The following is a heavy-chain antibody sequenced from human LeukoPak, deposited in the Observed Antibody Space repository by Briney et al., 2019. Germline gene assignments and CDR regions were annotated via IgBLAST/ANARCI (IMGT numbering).Heavy chain of an antibody. CDR1: GGTFTSYA. V-gene: IGHV1-69*06. D-gene: IGHD2-2*01. CDR2: IIPIFGTA. CDR3: AGGYCSSTSCLGWFDH. Sequence: ASVKVSCKASGGTFTSYAISWVRQAPGQGLEWMGGIIPIFGTANYAQKFQGRVTITADKSTSTAYMELSSLRSENTAVYYCAGGYCSSTSCLGWFDHRGQGTLVTVSS. J-gene: IGHJ5*02.